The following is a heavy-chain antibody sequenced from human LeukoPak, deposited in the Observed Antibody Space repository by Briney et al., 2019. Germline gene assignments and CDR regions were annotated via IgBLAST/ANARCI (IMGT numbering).Heavy chain of an antibody. J-gene: IGHJ4*02. CDR3: ARSRVYDSSGYYYPFDY. CDR1: GGTFSSYA. V-gene: IGHV1-69*01. D-gene: IGHD3-22*01. Sequence: SVKVSCKASGGTFSSYAISWVRQAPGQGLEWMGGIIPIFGTANCAQKFQGRVTITADESTSTAYMELSSLRSEDTAVYYCARSRVYDSSGYYYPFDYWGQGTLVTVSS. CDR2: IIPIFGTA.